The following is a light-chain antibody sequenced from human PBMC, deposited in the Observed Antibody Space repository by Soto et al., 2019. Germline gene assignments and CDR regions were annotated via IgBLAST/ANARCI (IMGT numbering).Light chain of an antibody. Sequence: AIRMTQSPSSLSASTGGRFTITCRWSQCISSYLAWYQQKPGKAPKLLIYAASTLQTGVPSRFSGSGSGTEFTLTISSLQPDDFATYYCQQYNSYWTFGQGTKVDIK. CDR3: QQYNSYWT. CDR2: AAS. CDR1: QCISSY. J-gene: IGKJ1*01. V-gene: IGKV1-8*01.